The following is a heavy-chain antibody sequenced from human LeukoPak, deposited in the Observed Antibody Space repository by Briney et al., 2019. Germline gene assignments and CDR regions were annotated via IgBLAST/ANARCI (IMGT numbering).Heavy chain of an antibody. CDR2: IYYSGST. Sequence: PSETLSLTCTVSGGSISSYYWSWIRQPPGKELEWIGYIYYSGSTNYNPSLKSRVTISVDTSKNQFSLKLSSVTAADTAVYYCARGSLRWGFDYWGQGTLVTVSS. V-gene: IGHV4-59*01. D-gene: IGHD4-23*01. CDR3: ARGSLRWGFDY. J-gene: IGHJ4*02. CDR1: GGSISSYY.